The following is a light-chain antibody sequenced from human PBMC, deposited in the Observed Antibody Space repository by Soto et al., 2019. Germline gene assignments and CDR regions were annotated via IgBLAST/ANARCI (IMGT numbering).Light chain of an antibody. V-gene: IGKV3-20*01. CDR2: GAS. CDR1: QSFGSNY. Sequence: EIVLTQFPGTLSLSPGESATLSCRASQSFGSNYLAWYQQRPGQPPNLLIFGASHRAPDIPDRFSGSGSGTDFTLTISRLEPEDFAVYACQYYGSSPLTFGGGTKVDIK. CDR3: QYYGSSPLT. J-gene: IGKJ4*01.